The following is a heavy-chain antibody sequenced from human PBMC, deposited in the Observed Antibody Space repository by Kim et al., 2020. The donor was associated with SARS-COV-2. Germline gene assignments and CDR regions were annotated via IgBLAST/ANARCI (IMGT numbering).Heavy chain of an antibody. V-gene: IGHV3-23*01. J-gene: IGHJ4*02. CDR3: AKTRGGGDWTHFDY. Sequence: ADPVKRRLTISRDNSKNTLYLRMNSRRAEDTAVFSCAKTRGGGDWTHFDYWGQGTLVTVSS. D-gene: IGHD2-21*02.